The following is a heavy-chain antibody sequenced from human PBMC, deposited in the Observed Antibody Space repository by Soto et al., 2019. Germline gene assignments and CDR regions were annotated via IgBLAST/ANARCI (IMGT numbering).Heavy chain of an antibody. D-gene: IGHD7-27*01. J-gene: IGHJ4*02. CDR3: AKDGDSNSRPSDY. CDR1: GFTFNNYA. V-gene: IGHV3-23*01. CDR2: ISGSGSNK. Sequence: GGSLRLSCVASGFTFNNYAMSWVRQAPGKGLEWVSSISGSGSNKYYAESVKGRFTISRDNSKNTLYLQMNNLRAEDTALFYWAKDGDSNSRPSDYWGKGTLVTVSS.